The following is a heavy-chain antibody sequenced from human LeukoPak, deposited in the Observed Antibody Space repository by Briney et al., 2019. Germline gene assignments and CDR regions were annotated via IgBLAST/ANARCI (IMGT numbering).Heavy chain of an antibody. CDR1: GGSISSYY. J-gene: IGHJ5*02. Sequence: SETLSLTCTVSGGSISSYYWSWIRQPAGKGLEWIGRIYTSGSTNYNPSLKSRVTISVDTSKNQFSLKLSSVTAADTAVYYCASGGYCSSTSCYNWFDPWGQGTLVTVSS. CDR2: IYTSGST. CDR3: ASGGYCSSTSCYNWFDP. V-gene: IGHV4-4*07. D-gene: IGHD2-2*01.